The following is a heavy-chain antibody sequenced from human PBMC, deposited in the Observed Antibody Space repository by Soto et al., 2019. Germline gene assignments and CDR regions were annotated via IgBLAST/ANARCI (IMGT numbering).Heavy chain of an antibody. Sequence: QVQLVESGGGLVKPGGSLRLSCAASGFTFSDYYMSWIRQAPGKGLEWVSYISSSGSTIYYADSVKGRFTISRDNAKNSLYLQMNSLRAEDTAVYYCARDNKMVDIVGATPPSPLYYFDYWGQGTLVTVSS. V-gene: IGHV3-11*01. CDR1: GFTFSDYY. CDR3: ARDNKMVDIVGATPPSPLYYFDY. CDR2: ISSSGSTI. J-gene: IGHJ4*02. D-gene: IGHD1-26*01.